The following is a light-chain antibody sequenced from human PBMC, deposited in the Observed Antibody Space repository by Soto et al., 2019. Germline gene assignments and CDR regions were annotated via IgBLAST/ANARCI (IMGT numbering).Light chain of an antibody. J-gene: IGLJ2*01. CDR2: DVS. V-gene: IGLV2-14*01. CDR3: SSYTSSSTLMV. CDR1: SSDVGGYNY. Sequence: QSVLTQPASVSGSPGQSITISCTGTSSDVGGYNYVSWYQQHPGKAPKLMIYDVSNRPSGVSNRFSGSKSGNTASLTISGLQAEDDAVYYCSSYTSSSTLMVFGGGTQLTVL.